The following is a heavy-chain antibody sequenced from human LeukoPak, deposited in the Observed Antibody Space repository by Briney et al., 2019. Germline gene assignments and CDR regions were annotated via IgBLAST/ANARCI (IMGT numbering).Heavy chain of an antibody. CDR1: GGTSSSYA. D-gene: IGHD3-3*01. V-gene: IGHV1-69*05. Sequence: ASVKVSCKASGGTSSSYAISWVRQAPGQGLEWMGGIIPIFGTANYAQKFQGRVTITTDESTSTAYMELSSLRSEDTAVYYCAYQGGLFWSGYAYWGQGTLVTVSS. CDR3: AYQGGLFWSGYAY. CDR2: IIPIFGTA. J-gene: IGHJ4*02.